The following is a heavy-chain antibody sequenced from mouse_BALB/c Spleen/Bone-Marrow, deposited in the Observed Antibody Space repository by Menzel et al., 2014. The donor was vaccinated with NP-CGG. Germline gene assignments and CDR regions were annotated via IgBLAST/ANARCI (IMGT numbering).Heavy chain of an antibody. Sequence: LQESGAELVRPGASVKLSCRASGYTFTSYWINWVKQRPGQGLEWIGNIYPSDSYTNYNQRFKDKATLTVDTSSSTAYMQLSSLTSEDSAVYYCARWDYWGQGTTLTVSS. J-gene: IGHJ2*01. CDR2: IYPSDSYT. CDR3: ARWDY. V-gene: IGHV1-69*02. CDR1: GYTFTSYW.